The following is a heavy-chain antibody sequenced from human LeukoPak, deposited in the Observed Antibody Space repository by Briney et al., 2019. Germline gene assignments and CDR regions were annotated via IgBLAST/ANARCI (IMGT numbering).Heavy chain of an antibody. D-gene: IGHD3-16*01. Sequence: GGSLRLSCAASGFTFSAYTMSWVCQAPGKGLEWVSSFTRSSSSIYYADSVKGRFTISRDNAKNSLYLQLSSLGAEDTAVYYCARGWGSYYFDSWGQGTLVTVSS. V-gene: IGHV3-21*01. CDR3: ARGWGSYYFDS. J-gene: IGHJ4*02. CDR1: GFTFSAYT. CDR2: FTRSSSSI.